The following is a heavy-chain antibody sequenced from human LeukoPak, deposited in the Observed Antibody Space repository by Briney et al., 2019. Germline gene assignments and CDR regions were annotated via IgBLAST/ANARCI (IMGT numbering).Heavy chain of an antibody. CDR2: ISWNGGSI. J-gene: IGHJ5*02. CDR1: GFIFGDYA. CDR3: AKGVQYGRFDP. Sequence: GGSLRLSCAASGFIFGDYAMHWVRQAPGKGLEWVSGISWNGGSIGYADSVKGRFTISRDNAKSSLYLQMNSLRAEDTALYYCAKGVQYGRFDPWGQGTLVTVSS. D-gene: IGHD3-10*01. V-gene: IGHV3-9*01.